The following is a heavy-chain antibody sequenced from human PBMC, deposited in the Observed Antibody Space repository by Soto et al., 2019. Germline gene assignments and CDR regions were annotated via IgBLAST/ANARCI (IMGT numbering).Heavy chain of an antibody. D-gene: IGHD3-22*01. CDR2: ITPMFGTP. CDR3: ARDGTLYDSRSYYYLY. Sequence: SVKVSCKASGGTFSSHTITWVRQAPGQGLEWMGGITPMFGTPNYAQKFRGRVTITADESSSTAYMELSSLRSEDTAMYFCARDGTLYDSRSYYYLYWGQGTLVTVSS. V-gene: IGHV1-69*13. J-gene: IGHJ4*02. CDR1: GGTFSSHT.